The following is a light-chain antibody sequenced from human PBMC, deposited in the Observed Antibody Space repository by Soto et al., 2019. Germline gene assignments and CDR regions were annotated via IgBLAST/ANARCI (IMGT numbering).Light chain of an antibody. Sequence: SGLTQPGPRSGAPGQRVTISSTGSSSNIGPGSDVHWDHQRPGTGPKLRIYGNTNRPSGVPDRLSGSKSGTSASLDIAGLQTEDEADYSCQTSDSSLSGLYVFGTGTKVTVL. CDR3: QTSDSSLSGLYV. V-gene: IGLV1-40*01. CDR2: GNT. CDR1: SSNIGPGSD. J-gene: IGLJ1*01.